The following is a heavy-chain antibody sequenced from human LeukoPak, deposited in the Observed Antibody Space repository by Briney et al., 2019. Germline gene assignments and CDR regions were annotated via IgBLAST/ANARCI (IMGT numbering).Heavy chain of an antibody. CDR2: IKEDGSQK. CDR1: GFTFSNYW. J-gene: IGHJ4*02. D-gene: IGHD3-16*01. CDR3: ARGLNTSPGVDY. Sequence: AGSLRLSCAASGFTFSNYWMNWVRQAPGKGLEWVANIKEDGSQKYYVESVKGRFTVSRDNAKNSVYLQMSSLRDEDTAVYYCARGLNTSPGVDYWGQGTLVTVSS. V-gene: IGHV3-7*01.